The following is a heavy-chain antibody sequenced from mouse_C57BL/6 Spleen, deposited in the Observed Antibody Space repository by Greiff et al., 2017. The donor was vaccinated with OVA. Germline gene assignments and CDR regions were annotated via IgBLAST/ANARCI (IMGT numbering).Heavy chain of an antibody. J-gene: IGHJ4*01. Sequence: QVQLKQPGAELVKPGASVKVSCKASGYTFTSYWMHWVKQRPGQGLEWIGRIYPSDSDTNYNQKFKGKATLTVDKSSSTAYMQLSSLTSEDSAVYYCALITTVVATGGAMDYWGQGTSVTVSS. D-gene: IGHD1-1*01. CDR1: GYTFTSYW. CDR3: ALITTVVATGGAMDY. CDR2: IYPSDSDT. V-gene: IGHV1-74*01.